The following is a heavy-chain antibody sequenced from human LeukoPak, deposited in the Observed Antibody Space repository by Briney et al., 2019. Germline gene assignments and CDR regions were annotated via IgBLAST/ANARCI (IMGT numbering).Heavy chain of an antibody. CDR2: FDPEDGET. CDR1: GYTLTELS. CDR3: ATGQQLVRRAYYYYGMDV. J-gene: IGHJ6*02. V-gene: IGHV1-24*01. D-gene: IGHD6-13*01. Sequence: ASVKVSCRVSGYTLTELSMHWVRQAPGKGREWMGGFDPEDGETIYAQKFQGRVTMTEDTSTDTAYMELSSLRSEDTAVCYCATGQQLVRRAYYYYGMDVWGQGTTVTVSS.